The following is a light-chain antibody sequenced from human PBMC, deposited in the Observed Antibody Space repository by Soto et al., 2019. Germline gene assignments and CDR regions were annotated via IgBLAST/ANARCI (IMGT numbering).Light chain of an antibody. CDR3: QQRSNRPT. Sequence: EIVLTQSPATLSLSPGERATLSCRASQSVSSYLAWYQQKPGQAPRLLIYDASNGATGIPARFSGSGSGTDFTLTISSLEPEDFAVYYCQQRSNRPTFGGGTKVEIK. CDR2: DAS. CDR1: QSVSSY. V-gene: IGKV3-11*01. J-gene: IGKJ4*01.